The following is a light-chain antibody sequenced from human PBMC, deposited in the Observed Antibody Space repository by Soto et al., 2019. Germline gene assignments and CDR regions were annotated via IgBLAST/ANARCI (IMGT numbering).Light chain of an antibody. Sequence: QSVLTQPPSVSGAPGQRVTISCTGSSSDIGADNDVHWYQQLPGTAPRLLIYNNNNRPSGVPDRLSGSKSDTSASLAITGLQADDEADYYCQSYDSSLSASVFGGGTKLTLL. CDR2: NNN. V-gene: IGLV1-40*01. CDR1: SSDIGADND. CDR3: QSYDSSLSASV. J-gene: IGLJ3*02.